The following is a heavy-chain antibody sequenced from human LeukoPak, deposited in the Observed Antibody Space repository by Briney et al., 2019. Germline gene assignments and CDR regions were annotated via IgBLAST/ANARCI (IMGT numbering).Heavy chain of an antibody. V-gene: IGHV1-69*04. Sequence: SVKVSCKASGGTFSSYAISWVRQAPGQGLEWMGRIIPILGIANYAQKFQGRVTITADKSTSTAYMELSSLRSEDTAVYYCARDQGPPAGAFDIWGQGAMVTVSS. CDR1: GGTFSSYA. D-gene: IGHD1-14*01. CDR2: IIPILGIA. CDR3: ARDQGPPAGAFDI. J-gene: IGHJ3*02.